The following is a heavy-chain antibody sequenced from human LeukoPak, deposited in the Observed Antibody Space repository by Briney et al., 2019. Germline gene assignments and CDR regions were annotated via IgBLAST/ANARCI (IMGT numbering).Heavy chain of an antibody. Sequence: PAETLSLSCAVYGGSFSGYYWSWIRQPPGKGLEWIGEINHSGSTNYNPSLKSRVTISVDTSKNQFSLKLSSVTAADRGVYYFAREVVTIFGLVSYYLEVWGKGTTVTVSS. CDR3: AREVVTIFGLVSYYLEV. D-gene: IGHD3-3*01. V-gene: IGHV4-34*01. CDR2: INHSGST. CDR1: GGSFSGYY. J-gene: IGHJ6*03.